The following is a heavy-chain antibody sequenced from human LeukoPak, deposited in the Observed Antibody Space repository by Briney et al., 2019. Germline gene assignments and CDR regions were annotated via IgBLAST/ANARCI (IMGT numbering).Heavy chain of an antibody. D-gene: IGHD6-13*01. CDR3: ARPIAAAGPFDY. CDR2: IISSSSYI. J-gene: IGHJ4*02. Sequence: GGSLRLSCAASGFTFSSYSMNWVRQAPGKGLEWVSSIISSSSYIYYADSVKGRFTISRDNAKNSLYLQMNSLRAEDTAVYYCARPIAAAGPFDYWGQGTLVTVSS. CDR1: GFTFSSYS. V-gene: IGHV3-21*01.